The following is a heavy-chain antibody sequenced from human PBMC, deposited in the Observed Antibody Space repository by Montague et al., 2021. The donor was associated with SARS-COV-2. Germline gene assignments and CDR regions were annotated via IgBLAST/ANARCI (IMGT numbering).Heavy chain of an antibody. V-gene: IGHV4-34*01. Sequence: LRLSFSASGFPFSGHAMSWVRQTPGMGLEWIGEINDSGSTLYKSSLQGRVSISIDTSNNQFSLKLTSVAAADTAMYFCARETSGYEYYFDVWGQGTLVTVSS. D-gene: IGHD5-12*01. J-gene: IGHJ4*02. CDR2: INDSGST. CDR1: GFPFSGHA. CDR3: ARETSGYEYYFDV.